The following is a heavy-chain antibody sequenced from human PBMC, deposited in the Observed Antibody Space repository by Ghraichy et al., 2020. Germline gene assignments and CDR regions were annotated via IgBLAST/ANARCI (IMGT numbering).Heavy chain of an antibody. Sequence: LTCAASGFTFRSYWMTWVRQAPGKGLEWVASIKPDGSETYYVDSVKGRFTISRDNAKNSLSLQMNSLRVEDMALYYCVRDPYGDYKYGGADYWGQGTPVTVSS. J-gene: IGHJ4*02. CDR2: IKPDGSET. CDR3: VRDPYGDYKYGGADY. CDR1: GFTFRSYW. D-gene: IGHD4-17*01. V-gene: IGHV3-7*01.